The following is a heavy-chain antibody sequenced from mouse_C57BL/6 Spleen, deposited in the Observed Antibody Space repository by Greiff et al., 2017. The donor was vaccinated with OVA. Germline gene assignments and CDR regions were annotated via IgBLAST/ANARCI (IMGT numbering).Heavy chain of an antibody. D-gene: IGHD1-1*01. CDR1: GYTFTDYE. Sequence: QVQLQQSGAELVRPGASVTLSCKASGYTFTDYEMHWVKQTPVHGLEWIGAIDPETGGTAYNQKFKGKAILTADKSSSTAYMELRSLTSEDSAVYYCTRKRLTTVVAEYFDVWGTGTTVTVSS. CDR3: TRKRLTTVVAEYFDV. J-gene: IGHJ1*03. CDR2: IDPETGGT. V-gene: IGHV1-15*01.